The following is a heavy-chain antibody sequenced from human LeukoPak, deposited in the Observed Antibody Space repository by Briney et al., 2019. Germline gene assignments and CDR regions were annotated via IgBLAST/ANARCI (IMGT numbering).Heavy chain of an antibody. CDR1: GGSISSSSYY. CDR2: IYYSGST. CDR3: ARDHYRTTLTDY. Sequence: SETLSLTCTVSGGSISSSSYYWGWIRQPPGKGLEWIGSIYYSGSTYYNPSLKSRVTISVDTSKNQFSLKLSSVTAADTAVYYCARDHYRTTLTDYWGQGTLVTVSS. D-gene: IGHD4-11*01. J-gene: IGHJ4*02. V-gene: IGHV4-39*07.